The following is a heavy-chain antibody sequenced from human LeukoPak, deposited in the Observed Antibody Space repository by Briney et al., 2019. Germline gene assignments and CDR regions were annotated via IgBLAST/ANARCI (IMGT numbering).Heavy chain of an antibody. CDR2: ITSSSNYI. J-gene: IGHJ4*02. V-gene: IGHV3-21*01. CDR3: VRDLRL. CDR1: GFTFSSFS. Sequence: GGSLRLSCAASGFTFSSFSMNWVRQAPGKGLEWVSSITSSSNYIYYASSVRGRFTISRDNAKNSLYLQMNSLRAEDTAVYYCVRDLRLWGQGTLVTVSS.